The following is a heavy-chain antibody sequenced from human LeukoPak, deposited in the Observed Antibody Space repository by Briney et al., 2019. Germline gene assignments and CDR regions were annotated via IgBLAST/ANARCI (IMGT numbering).Heavy chain of an antibody. D-gene: IGHD3-10*01. CDR3: ARVLTVRGVIPDY. CDR2: INPNSGGT. V-gene: IGHV1-2*02. CDR1: GYTFTGYY. J-gene: IGHJ4*02. Sequence: ASVKVSCKASGYTFTGYYMHWVRQAPGQGLEWMGWINPNSGGTNYAQKFQGRVTMTRDTSISTAYMELSRLRSDDTAVYYCARVLTVRGVIPDYWGQGTLATVSS.